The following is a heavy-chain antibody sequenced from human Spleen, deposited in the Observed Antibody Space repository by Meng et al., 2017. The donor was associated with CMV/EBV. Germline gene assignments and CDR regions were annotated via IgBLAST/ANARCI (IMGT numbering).Heavy chain of an antibody. V-gene: IGHV4-34*01. J-gene: IGHJ4*02. CDR1: GGSFSGYY. CDR3: ARGLPDYCSSTSCRGFDY. Sequence: SETLSLTCAVYGGSFSGYYWSWIRQPPGKGLEWIGEINHSGSTNYNPSLKSRVTISVDTSKNQFSLKLSSVTAADTAVYYCARGLPDYCSSTSCRGFDYWGQGTLVTVSS. D-gene: IGHD2-2*01. CDR2: INHSGST.